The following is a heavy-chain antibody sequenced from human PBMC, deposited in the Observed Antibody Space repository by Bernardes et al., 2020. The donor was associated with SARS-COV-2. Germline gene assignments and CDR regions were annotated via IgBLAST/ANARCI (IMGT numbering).Heavy chain of an antibody. CDR2: IYWDDDK. CDR3: AHHSIAPLFDY. D-gene: IGHD6-6*01. J-gene: IGHJ4*02. V-gene: IGHV2-5*02. CDR1: GFSLSPSGVG. Sequence: SGSTLLKPTQTLTLTCPFSGFSLSPSGVGVGWIRQPPGKALEWLALIYWDDDKRYSPSLKSRLTITKDTSKNQVVLTMTNMDPVDTATYYCAHHSIAPLFDYWGQGTLVTVSS.